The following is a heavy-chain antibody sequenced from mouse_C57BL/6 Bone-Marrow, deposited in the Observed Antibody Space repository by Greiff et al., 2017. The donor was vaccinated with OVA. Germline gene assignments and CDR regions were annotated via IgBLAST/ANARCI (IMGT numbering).Heavy chain of an antibody. CDR3: AIPCFITTVVATDY. D-gene: IGHD1-1*01. Sequence: VQLQQSGAELARPGASVTLSCKASGYTFTSYGISWVKQRPGQGLEWIGEIYPRSGNTYYNEKFKGKATLTADKSSSTAYMELRSLTSENSAVYFGAIPCFITTVVATDYWGQGTTLTVSS. J-gene: IGHJ2*01. V-gene: IGHV1-81*01. CDR2: IYPRSGNT. CDR1: GYTFTSYG.